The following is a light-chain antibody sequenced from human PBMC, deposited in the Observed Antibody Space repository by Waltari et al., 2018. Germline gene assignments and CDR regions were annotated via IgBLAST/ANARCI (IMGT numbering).Light chain of an antibody. CDR1: STDLASHNL. J-gene: IGLJ1*01. Sequence: QSALSQPASVSGSPGQSLTITCTGASTDLASHNLVAWSQHHPNRAPKLIIYEATKRPSGISHRFSGAKSGATASLRISGLQADDEADYYCCSYTGSSTSYGCGGGTKVTVL. CDR2: EAT. V-gene: IGLV2-23*01. CDR3: CSYTGSSTSYG.